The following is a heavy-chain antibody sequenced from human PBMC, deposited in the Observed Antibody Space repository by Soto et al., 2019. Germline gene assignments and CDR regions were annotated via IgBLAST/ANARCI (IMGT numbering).Heavy chain of an antibody. V-gene: IGHV1-3*01. J-gene: IGHJ6*02. D-gene: IGHD3-3*01. CDR2: INAGNGNT. CDR1: GYTFTSYA. CDR3: ASGSIDTIFAGYYYYYGMDV. Sequence: EASVKVSCKASGYTFTSYAMHWVRQAPGQRLEWMGWINAGNGNTKYSQKFQGRVTITRDTSASTAYMELSSLRSEDTAVYYCASGSIDTIFAGYYYYYGMDVWGQGTTVTVSS.